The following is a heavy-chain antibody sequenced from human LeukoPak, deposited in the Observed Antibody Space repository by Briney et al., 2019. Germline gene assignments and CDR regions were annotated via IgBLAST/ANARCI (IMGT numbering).Heavy chain of an antibody. V-gene: IGHV4-31*03. Sequence: SETLSLTCTVSGGSVSSGSYYWSWIRQPPGKGLEWLGYIYYSGSTYYNPSLKSRVTISVDTSKNQFSLKLSSVTAADTAVYYCARGALSSRFSYGDYDQYYFDYWGQGTLVTVSS. D-gene: IGHD4-17*01. CDR2: IYYSGST. J-gene: IGHJ4*02. CDR1: GGSVSSGSYY. CDR3: ARGALSSRFSYGDYDQYYFDY.